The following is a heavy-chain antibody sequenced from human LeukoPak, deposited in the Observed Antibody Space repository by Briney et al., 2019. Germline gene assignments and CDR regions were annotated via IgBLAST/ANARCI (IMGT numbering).Heavy chain of an antibody. Sequence: PSETLSLTCAVYGGSFSGYYWSWIRQPPGKGLEWIGEINHSGSTNYNPSLKSRVTISVDTSKNQFSLKLSSVTAADTAVYYCARRDHSSGWFHFDYWGQGTLVTVSS. V-gene: IGHV4-34*01. CDR1: GGSFSGYY. CDR3: ARRDHSSGWFHFDY. CDR2: INHSGST. J-gene: IGHJ4*02. D-gene: IGHD6-19*01.